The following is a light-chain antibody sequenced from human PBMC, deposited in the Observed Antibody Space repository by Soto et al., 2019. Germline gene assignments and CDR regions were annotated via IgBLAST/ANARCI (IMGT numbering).Light chain of an antibody. CDR2: DAS. CDR1: QSISGW. V-gene: IGKV1-5*01. Sequence: DIQMTQSPSTLSASVGDRVTITCRASQSISGWLAWYQQKPGKGPKLVIYDASSLESGVPSRFSGSRSGTEFTLTISSLQPEDFATYYCQQSSTARAFGQGTKVDIK. J-gene: IGKJ1*01. CDR3: QQSSTARA.